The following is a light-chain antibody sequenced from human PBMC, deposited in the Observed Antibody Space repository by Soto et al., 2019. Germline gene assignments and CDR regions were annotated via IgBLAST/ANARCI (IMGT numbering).Light chain of an antibody. V-gene: IGKV1-39*01. CDR1: QSISSY. J-gene: IGKJ2*01. Sequence: DIQMTQSPSSLSASVGERVTITCRASQSISSYLNWYQQKPGKAPKLLIYAASSLQSGVPSRFSGSGSGTDFTLTISSLQPEDFATYYCQQSYSTTRTFGPGTKLEIK. CDR2: AAS. CDR3: QQSYSTTRT.